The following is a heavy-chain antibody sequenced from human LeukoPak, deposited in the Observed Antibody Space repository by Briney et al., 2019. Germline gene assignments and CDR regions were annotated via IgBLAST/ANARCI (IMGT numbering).Heavy chain of an antibody. J-gene: IGHJ4*02. Sequence: SQTLSLTCIVSGGSISSDGYYWSWIRQPPGKGLEWIGHIYHSGSTYYNPSLKSRVTISVDRSKNQFSLKLTSVTAADTAVYYCASTRGYSYGRHDYFDYWGQGTLVTVSS. CDR3: ASTRGYSYGRHDYFDY. CDR1: GGSISSDGYY. CDR2: IYHSGST. D-gene: IGHD5-18*01. V-gene: IGHV4-30-2*01.